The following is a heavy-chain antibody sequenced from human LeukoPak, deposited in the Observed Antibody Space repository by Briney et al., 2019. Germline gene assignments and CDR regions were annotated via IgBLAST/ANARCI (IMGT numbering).Heavy chain of an antibody. CDR1: GFTVSSNY. Sequence: GGSLRLSXAASGFTVSSNYMSWVRQAPGKGLEWVSVIYSGGSTYYADSVKGRFTISRDNSKNTLYLQMNSLRAEDTAAYYCASSHSSPWGVFDPWGQGTLVTVSS. V-gene: IGHV3-66*02. D-gene: IGHD6-13*01. J-gene: IGHJ5*02. CDR2: IYSGGST. CDR3: ASSHSSPWGVFDP.